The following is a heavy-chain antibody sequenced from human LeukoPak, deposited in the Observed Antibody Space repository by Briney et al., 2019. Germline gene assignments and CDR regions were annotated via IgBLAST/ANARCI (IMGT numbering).Heavy chain of an antibody. Sequence: GASVKVSCTPSGYTFTVNYLHWVRQAPGQGLEWVGWMNPNSGVTVYAQNFQGRVTMTRDTSISTAYMELSSLTSDDTAVYYCTRGAGTSWFDYWGQGSLVTVSS. CDR3: TRGAGTSWFDY. D-gene: IGHD2-2*01. J-gene: IGHJ4*02. CDR1: GYTFTVNY. CDR2: MNPNSGVT. V-gene: IGHV1-2*02.